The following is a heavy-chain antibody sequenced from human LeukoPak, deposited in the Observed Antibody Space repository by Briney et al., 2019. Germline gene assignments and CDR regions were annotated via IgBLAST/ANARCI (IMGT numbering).Heavy chain of an antibody. J-gene: IGHJ4*02. V-gene: IGHV4-4*02. D-gene: IGHD6-6*01. CDR2: INHSGST. Sequence: SETLSLTCAVSGGSISSSNWWSWVRQPPGKGLEWIGEINHSGSTNYNPSLKSRVTISVDTSKNQFSLKLSSVTAADTAVYYCARGHDGKAARSFDYWGQGTLVTVSS. CDR1: GGSISSSNW. CDR3: ARGHDGKAARSFDY.